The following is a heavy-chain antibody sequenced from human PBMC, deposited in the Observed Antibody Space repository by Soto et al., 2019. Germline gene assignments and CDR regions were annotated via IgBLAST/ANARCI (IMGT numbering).Heavy chain of an antibody. D-gene: IGHD3-22*01. Sequence: LSLTCAVSGGSISSGGYSGNWIRQPPGKGLEWIGYIYHSGSTYYNPSLRSRVTISVDRSKNQFSLNLSSVTAADTAVYYCARVTYYDFWYFDLWGRGTLVTVS. J-gene: IGHJ2*01. V-gene: IGHV4-30-2*01. CDR3: ARVTYYDFWYFDL. CDR1: GGSISSGGYS. CDR2: IYHSGST.